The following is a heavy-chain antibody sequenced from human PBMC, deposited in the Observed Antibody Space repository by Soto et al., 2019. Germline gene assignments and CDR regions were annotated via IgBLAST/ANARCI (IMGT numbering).Heavy chain of an antibody. V-gene: IGHV1-18*04. CDR2: ISAYNGNT. J-gene: IGHJ4*02. CDR1: GYTFTSYG. Sequence: QVQLVQSGAEVKKPGASVKVSCKASGYTFTSYGISWVRQAPGQGLEWMGWISAYNGNTNYAQKLQGRVTMTTDTSTGTAYMEVRSLRSDDTAVYYCARDRVRYESSGLHGYWGQGTLVTVSA. D-gene: IGHD3-22*01. CDR3: ARDRVRYESSGLHGY.